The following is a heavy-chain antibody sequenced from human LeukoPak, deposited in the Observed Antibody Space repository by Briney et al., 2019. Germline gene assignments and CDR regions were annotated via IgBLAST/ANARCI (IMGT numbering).Heavy chain of an antibody. CDR2: MNPNSGKT. Sequence: ASVEVSCKASGYTFTSYDINWVRQATGQGLEWMGWMNPNSGKTGYAQKFQGRVTMTEDTSTYTAYMELSSLRSEDTAVYYCAREEGNWGDAFDIWGQGTMVTVSS. V-gene: IGHV1-8*02. CDR1: GYTFTSYD. CDR3: AREEGNWGDAFDI. D-gene: IGHD7-27*01. J-gene: IGHJ3*02.